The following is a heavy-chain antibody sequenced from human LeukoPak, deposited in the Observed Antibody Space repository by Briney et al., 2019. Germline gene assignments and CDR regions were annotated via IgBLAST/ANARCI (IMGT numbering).Heavy chain of an antibody. Sequence: PGGSLRLSCAASGFSLSTYGMNWVRQARGKGLEWVGGIKYDGIQEFYADSVKGRFTVSKDTSKNTLHLQMNSLRAEDTAVYYCASGSLGHNYDSSGYEYWGQGTLVTVSS. J-gene: IGHJ4*02. CDR1: GFSLSTYG. D-gene: IGHD3-22*01. V-gene: IGHV3-33*05. CDR3: ASGSLGHNYDSSGYEY. CDR2: IKYDGIQE.